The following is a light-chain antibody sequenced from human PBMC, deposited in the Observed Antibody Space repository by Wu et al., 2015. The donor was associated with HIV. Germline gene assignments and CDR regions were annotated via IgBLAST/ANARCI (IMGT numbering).Light chain of an antibody. CDR3: HHRSNWPPLT. CDR1: QSVSSSY. V-gene: IGKV3D-20*02. J-gene: IGKJ4*01. Sequence: EIVLTQSPGTLSLSPGERATLSCRASQSVSSSYLAWYQQKPGQAPRLLIYGASSRATGIPDRFSGSGSGTDFTLTISRLEPEDFAVYYCHHRSNWPPLTFGGGTKVEIK. CDR2: GAS.